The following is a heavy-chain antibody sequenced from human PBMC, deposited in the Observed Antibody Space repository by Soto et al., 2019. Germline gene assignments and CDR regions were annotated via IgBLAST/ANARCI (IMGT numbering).Heavy chain of an antibody. CDR1: GGSISSGGYY. D-gene: IGHD4-17*01. CDR3: ARHDYGGNAFDY. Sequence: QVQLQESGPGLVKPSQTLSLTCTVSGGSISSGGYYWSWIRQHPGKGLEWIGYIYYSGSTYYNPSLKNRVTISVDTSKNQFSLKLSSVTAADTAVYYCARHDYGGNAFDYWGQGTLVTVSS. CDR2: IYYSGST. V-gene: IGHV4-31*03. J-gene: IGHJ4*02.